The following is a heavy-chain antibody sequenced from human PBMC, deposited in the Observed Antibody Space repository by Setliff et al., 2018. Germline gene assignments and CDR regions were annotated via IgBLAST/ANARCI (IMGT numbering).Heavy chain of an antibody. Sequence: ASVKVSCKSSGGTFSNFAISWVRQAPGQGFEWLGGIIPMFRTPEYAQKFQGRVTISADESRTAVYMELSSLRFDDTAVYYCARVQWEIAVKFHYNRMDVWGEGTQVTVSS. J-gene: IGHJ6*04. CDR3: ARVQWEIAVKFHYNRMDV. CDR1: GGTFSNFA. D-gene: IGHD1-26*01. CDR2: IIPMFRTP. V-gene: IGHV1-69*13.